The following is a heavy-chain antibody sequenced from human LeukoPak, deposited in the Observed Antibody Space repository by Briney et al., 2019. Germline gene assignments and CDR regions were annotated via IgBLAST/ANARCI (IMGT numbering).Heavy chain of an antibody. CDR1: GFIFSDAW. V-gene: IGHV3-15*01. J-gene: IGHJ3*02. CDR3: STNQALDI. Sequence: GGSLRLSGGASGFIFSDAWMTWVRQAPGKGLEWVGRIKRIADGGPTDYAAPVKGRFTNSRDDSKNTLYLQMNSLKIEDTAVYYCSTNQALDIWGQGTKVTVSS. CDR2: IKRIADGGPT.